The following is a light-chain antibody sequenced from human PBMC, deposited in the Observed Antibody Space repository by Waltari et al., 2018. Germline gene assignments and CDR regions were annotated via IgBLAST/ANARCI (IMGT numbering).Light chain of an antibody. CDR2: GAS. J-gene: IGKJ2*01. Sequence: VLTQSPGTLSLSPGERATLPCRASQSVGSSYLAWYQQKPGQAPRLLIYGASSRATGIPDRFSGFGSGTDFTLTISRLEPEDFAVYYCQQYGSSEYTFGQGTKLEIK. CDR3: QQYGSSEYT. V-gene: IGKV3-20*01. CDR1: QSVGSSY.